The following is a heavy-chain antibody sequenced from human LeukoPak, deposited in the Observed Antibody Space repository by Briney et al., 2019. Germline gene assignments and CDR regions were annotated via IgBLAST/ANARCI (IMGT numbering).Heavy chain of an antibody. V-gene: IGHV1-69*05. CDR1: GGTFSSYA. Sequence: SVKVSCKASGGTFSSYAISWVRQAPGQGLEWMGGIIPIFGTANYAQKFQGRVTITTDESTSTAYMELSSLRSEDTAVYYCAVGADTAKDAFDIWGQGTMVTVSS. D-gene: IGHD1-26*01. CDR2: IIPIFGTA. CDR3: AVGADTAKDAFDI. J-gene: IGHJ3*02.